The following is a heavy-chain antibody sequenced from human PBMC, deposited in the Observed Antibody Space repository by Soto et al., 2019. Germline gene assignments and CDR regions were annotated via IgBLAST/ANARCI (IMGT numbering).Heavy chain of an antibody. D-gene: IGHD6-13*01. Sequence: SVTLSPTYTFAGCSISSYCWSWIRQPPGKGLEWIGYIYYSGSTNYNPSLKSRVTISVDTSKNQFSLKLSSVTAADTAVYYCARRYSSSFDYWGQGTLVTVSS. CDR1: GCSISSYC. CDR3: ARRYSSSFDY. J-gene: IGHJ4*02. CDR2: IYYSGST. V-gene: IGHV4-59*08.